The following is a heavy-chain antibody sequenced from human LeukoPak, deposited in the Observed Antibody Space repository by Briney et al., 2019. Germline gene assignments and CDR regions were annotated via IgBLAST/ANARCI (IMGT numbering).Heavy chain of an antibody. V-gene: IGHV1-46*01. CDR1: GYTFTSNY. Sequence: ASVKVSCKAFGYTFTSNYMHWVRQAPGQGPEWMGVISPSGGSTTYAQKFQGRVTLTRDMSTSTDYLELSSLRSEDPAVYYCARDRWYRLDYWGQGTLVTVSS. J-gene: IGHJ4*02. D-gene: IGHD6-13*01. CDR2: ISPSGGST. CDR3: ARDRWYRLDY.